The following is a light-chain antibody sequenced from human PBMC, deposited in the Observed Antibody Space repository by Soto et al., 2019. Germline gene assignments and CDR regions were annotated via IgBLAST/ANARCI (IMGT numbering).Light chain of an antibody. CDR2: DVS. V-gene: IGLV2-14*01. CDR3: SSYTSSIL. Sequence: QSVLTQPASVSGSPGKSITISCTGTSSDVGGYNYVSWYQQHPGKAPKLMIYDVSNRPSGVSNRFSGSKSGNTASLTISGLQAEDEADYYCSSYTSSILFGGGTKVTVL. CDR1: SSDVGGYNY. J-gene: IGLJ2*01.